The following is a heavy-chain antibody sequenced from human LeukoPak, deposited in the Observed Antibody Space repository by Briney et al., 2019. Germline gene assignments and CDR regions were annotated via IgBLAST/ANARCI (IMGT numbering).Heavy chain of an antibody. V-gene: IGHV1-2*02. CDR3: ARVLFYSSGNKSNRVDY. Sequence: ASVKDSCKASGYTFTSYYMHWVREAPGQGLEWMGWINPNSGGTNNAQKFQGRVTMTRDTSISTAYMELSRLRSDDTAVYYCARVLFYSSGNKSNRVDYWGQGTLVTVSS. CDR2: INPNSGGT. J-gene: IGHJ4*02. CDR1: GYTFTSYY. D-gene: IGHD6-19*01.